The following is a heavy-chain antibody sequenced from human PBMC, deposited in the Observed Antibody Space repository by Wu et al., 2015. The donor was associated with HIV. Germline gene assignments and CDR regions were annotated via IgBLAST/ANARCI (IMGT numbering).Heavy chain of an antibody. CDR1: GYTFTSYD. CDR3: ARPQTTTAGLVRCFDI. CDR2: MNPKSGNT. Sequence: QVQLVQSGAEVKKPGASVKVSCKASGYTFTSYDINWVRQATGQGLEWMGWMNPKSGNTGYAQKFQGRVTMTRNTSLRTGYMELSSLRSEDTAVYYCARPQTTTAGLVRCFDIWAKGQWSPSLQ. V-gene: IGHV1-8*01. J-gene: IGHJ3*02. D-gene: IGHD3/OR15-3a*01.